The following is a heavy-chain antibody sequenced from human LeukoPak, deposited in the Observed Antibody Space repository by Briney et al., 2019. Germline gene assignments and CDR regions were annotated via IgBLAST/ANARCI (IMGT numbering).Heavy chain of an antibody. CDR2: INHSGST. J-gene: IGHJ4*02. CDR3: ARGLKWDYVETRLWNY. CDR1: AGSFSGYY. D-gene: IGHD4-17*01. Sequence: SETLSLTCAVYAGSFSGYYWSWLRQPPGKGLEWIGEINHSGSTNYNPSLKSRVTISADTSKNQFSLRLSSVTAADTAVYYCARGLKWDYVETRLWNYWGQGTLVTVSS. V-gene: IGHV4-34*01.